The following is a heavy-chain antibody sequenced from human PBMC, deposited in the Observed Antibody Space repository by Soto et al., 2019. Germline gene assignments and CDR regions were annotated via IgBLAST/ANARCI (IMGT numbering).Heavy chain of an antibody. J-gene: IGHJ4*02. CDR1: GFTFSSYW. CDR3: AKGGRQWLVTSDFNY. CDR2: IKQDGSEE. D-gene: IGHD6-19*01. V-gene: IGHV3-7*01. Sequence: GGSLRLSCAASGFTFSSYWMSWVRQAPGKGLEWVANIKQDGSEENYVDSVKGRFTISRDNAKNSLYLQMNSLRAEDTAVYYCAKGGRQWLVTSDFNYWGQGALVTVSS.